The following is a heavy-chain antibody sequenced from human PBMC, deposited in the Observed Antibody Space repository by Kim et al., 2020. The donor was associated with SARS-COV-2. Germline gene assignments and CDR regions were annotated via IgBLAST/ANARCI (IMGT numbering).Heavy chain of an antibody. D-gene: IGHD3-3*01. CDR3: ARGAVKSLRYGMDV. Sequence: GGSLRLSCAASGFTFSSYSMNWVRQAPGKGLEWVSSISRSSSYIYYADSVKGRFTISRDNAKNSLYLQMNSLRAEDTAVYYCARGAVKSLRYGMDVWGQGTTVTVSS. V-gene: IGHV3-21*01. J-gene: IGHJ6*02. CDR1: GFTFSSYS. CDR2: ISRSSSYI.